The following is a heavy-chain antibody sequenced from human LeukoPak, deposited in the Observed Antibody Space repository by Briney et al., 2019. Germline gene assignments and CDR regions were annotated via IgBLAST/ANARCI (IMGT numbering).Heavy chain of an antibody. Sequence: SETLSLTCTVSGGSISSGDYYWSWIRQPPGKGLEWIGYIYYSGSTYYNPSLKSRVTISVDTSKNQFSLKLSSVTAADTAVYYRARDRARVSAFDIWGQGTMVTVSS. J-gene: IGHJ3*02. CDR3: ARDRARVSAFDI. V-gene: IGHV4-30-4*01. CDR2: IYYSGST. CDR1: GGSISSGDYY. D-gene: IGHD3-10*01.